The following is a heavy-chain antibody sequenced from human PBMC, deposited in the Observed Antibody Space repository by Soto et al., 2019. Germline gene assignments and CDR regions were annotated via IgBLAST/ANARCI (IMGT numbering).Heavy chain of an antibody. CDR1: GDSISRSHW. V-gene: IGHV4-4*02. J-gene: IGHJ4*02. CDR2: ISHSGIT. Sequence: QVQLQESGPGLVRPSGALSVTCAVSGDSISRSHWWIWVRQSPGKGLEWIGEISHSGITNYNPSRKSRVTISGDKSKNQLSLNLTSVTAADKAVYYCATVRYDSSGFDHWGQGTLVSVSS. CDR3: ATVRYDSSGFDH. D-gene: IGHD3-22*01.